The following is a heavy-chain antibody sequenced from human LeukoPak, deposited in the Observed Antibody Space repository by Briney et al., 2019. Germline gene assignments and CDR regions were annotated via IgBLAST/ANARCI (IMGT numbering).Heavy chain of an antibody. Sequence: GGSLRLSCAASGFTFSSSGMSWVRQAPGKGLDWVSDISSKGDTTYYAESVKGRFTISRDNSKNTLYLQMNSLRAEDTAVYYCARGERRLDYWGQGTLVTVS. J-gene: IGHJ4*02. CDR3: ARGERRLDY. CDR2: ISSKGDTT. D-gene: IGHD1-1*01. CDR1: GFTFSSSG. V-gene: IGHV3-23*01.